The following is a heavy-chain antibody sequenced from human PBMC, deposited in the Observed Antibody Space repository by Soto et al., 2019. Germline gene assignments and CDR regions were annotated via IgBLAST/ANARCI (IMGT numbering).Heavy chain of an antibody. CDR3: ARASPRGTYFFSY. Sequence: ASVKVSCKAPGYSFTSLDINWVRQTAGQGLEWMGWMEPSTGRTGYAQKFQGRVTMTRDTSINTAYMELTTLTSDDTALYYCARASPRGTYFFSYWGQGTLVTVSS. CDR1: GYSFTSLD. V-gene: IGHV1-8*01. D-gene: IGHD1-26*01. J-gene: IGHJ4*02. CDR2: MEPSTGRT.